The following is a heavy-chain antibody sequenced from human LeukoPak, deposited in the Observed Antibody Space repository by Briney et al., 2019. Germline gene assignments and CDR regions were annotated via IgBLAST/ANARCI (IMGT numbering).Heavy chain of an antibody. CDR1: GGSISSGSYY. Sequence: SETLSLTXTVSGGSISSGSYYWSWIRQPAGKGLEWIGRIYTSGSTNYNPSLKSRVTISVDTSNNQFSLKLSSVTAADTAVYYCAREAYYYDSSGYYPIDYWGQGTLVTVSS. CDR2: IYTSGST. CDR3: AREAYYYDSSGYYPIDY. D-gene: IGHD3-22*01. V-gene: IGHV4-61*02. J-gene: IGHJ4*02.